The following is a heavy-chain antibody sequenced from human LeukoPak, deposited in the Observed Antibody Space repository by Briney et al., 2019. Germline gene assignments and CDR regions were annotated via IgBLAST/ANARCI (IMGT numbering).Heavy chain of an antibody. V-gene: IGHV3-23*01. CDR3: AKVTLVPAAILKGCFVY. CDR2: IGDSGGAT. D-gene: IGHD2-2*01. Sequence: GGSLRLSCAASGFTFSSYAMSWVRQAPGKGLEWVSTIGDSGGATYYAGSLKGRFAISRDNSKNTLYLQMNSLTAEDTAVYYCAKVTLVPAAILKGCFVYWGQGALVTVSS. J-gene: IGHJ4*02. CDR1: GFTFSSYA.